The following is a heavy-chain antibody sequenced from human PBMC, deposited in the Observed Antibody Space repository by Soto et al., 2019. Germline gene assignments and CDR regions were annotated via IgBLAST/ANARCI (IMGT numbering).Heavy chain of an antibody. CDR2: IYHSGST. J-gene: IGHJ6*02. CDR1: GGSISSGGYS. V-gene: IGHV4-30-2*01. Sequence: SETLSLTCAVSGGSISSGGYSWSWIRQPPGKGLEWIGYIYHSGSTNYNPSLKSRVTISVDTSKNQFSLKLSSVTAADTAVYYCARGRSGMDVWGQGTTVTVSS. CDR3: ARGRSGMDV.